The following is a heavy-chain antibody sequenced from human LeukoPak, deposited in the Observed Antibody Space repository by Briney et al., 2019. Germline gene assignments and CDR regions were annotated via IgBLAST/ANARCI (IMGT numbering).Heavy chain of an antibody. Sequence: GESLKISCKGSGYSFSTYWIGWVRQMPGKGLEWMGIIYPGDSDTRYSPSFQGQVTMSVNKSISTAYLQWSRLKASDTAMYYCARRRDLYSGSYYPFDYWGQGTLVTVSS. J-gene: IGHJ4*02. D-gene: IGHD1-26*01. CDR3: ARRRDLYSGSYYPFDY. CDR1: GYSFSTYW. V-gene: IGHV5-51*01. CDR2: IYPGDSDT.